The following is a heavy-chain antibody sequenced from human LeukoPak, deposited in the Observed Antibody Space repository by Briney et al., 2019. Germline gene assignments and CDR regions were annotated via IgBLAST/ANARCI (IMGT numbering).Heavy chain of an antibody. D-gene: IGHD5-12*01. Sequence: SETLSLTCAVSGYSISSGYYWGWMRQPPGQGVEWIGSIYHSGSTYYNPSLKSRVTISVDTSTNQFSLKLSSVTAADTAVYYCARQPVANPFDYWGQGTLVTVSS. CDR3: ARQPVANPFDY. CDR2: IYHSGST. V-gene: IGHV4-38-2*01. J-gene: IGHJ4*02. CDR1: GYSISSGYY.